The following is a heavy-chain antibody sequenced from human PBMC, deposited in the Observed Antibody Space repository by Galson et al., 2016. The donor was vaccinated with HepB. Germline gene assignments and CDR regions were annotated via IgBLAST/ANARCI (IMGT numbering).Heavy chain of an antibody. V-gene: IGHV3-66*01. CDR2: IYSGGST. J-gene: IGHJ4*02. CDR1: GFTVFNNY. CDR3: ARSQISGVVNGPY. D-gene: IGHD3-3*01. Sequence: SLRLSCAASGFTVFNNYMTWVRQAPGKGLEWVSLIYSGGSTHYAESVKGRFTISRDSSKNTLYLQMNNLRAEDTAVYYFARSQISGVVNGPYCGQGTLVTVYS.